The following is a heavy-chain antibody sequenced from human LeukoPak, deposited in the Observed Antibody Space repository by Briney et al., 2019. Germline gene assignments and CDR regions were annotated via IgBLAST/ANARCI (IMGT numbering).Heavy chain of an antibody. CDR1: GFTFSTYE. V-gene: IGHV3-48*03. J-gene: IGHJ3*02. Sequence: GGSLRLSCAASGFTFSTYEMHWVRQAPGKGLEWLSYISSSGSTIHYADSAKGRFTISRDNAKNSLFLKMNSLRAEDTAVYYCAREMGLVEMSTLIPGGAFDIWGQGKAATVSS. CDR2: ISSSGSTI. CDR3: AREMGLVEMSTLIPGGAFDI. D-gene: IGHD5-24*01.